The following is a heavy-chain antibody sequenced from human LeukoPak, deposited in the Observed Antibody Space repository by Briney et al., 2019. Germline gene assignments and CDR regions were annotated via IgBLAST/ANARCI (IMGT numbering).Heavy chain of an antibody. CDR2: MNPNSGNT. D-gene: IGHD1-14*01. Sequence: GASVKVSGKASGYTFTSYDINLVRQATGQGLEWMGWMNPNSGNTGYAQKFQGRVTITRNTSISTAYMELSSLRYEDTVVYYCARAAGGRARNWFDPWGQGTLVTVSS. CDR3: ARAAGGRARNWFDP. CDR1: GYTFTSYD. J-gene: IGHJ5*02. V-gene: IGHV1-8*03.